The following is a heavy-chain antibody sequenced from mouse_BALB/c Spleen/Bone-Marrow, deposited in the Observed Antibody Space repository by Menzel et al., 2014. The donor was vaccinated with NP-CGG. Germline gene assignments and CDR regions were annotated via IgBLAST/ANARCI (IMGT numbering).Heavy chain of an antibody. D-gene: IGHD1-1*01. V-gene: IGHV2-6-4*01. Sequence: HLVESGPGLVAPSQSLSITCTVSGFSLSRYSIHWVRQPPGEGLEWLGVIWGGGNTDYNSALKSRLSISKDNSKSQVFLKMNSLQTDDTAMYYCARFITTGTMDYWGQGTSVTVSS. CDR2: IWGGGNT. CDR1: GFSLSRYS. J-gene: IGHJ4*01. CDR3: ARFITTGTMDY.